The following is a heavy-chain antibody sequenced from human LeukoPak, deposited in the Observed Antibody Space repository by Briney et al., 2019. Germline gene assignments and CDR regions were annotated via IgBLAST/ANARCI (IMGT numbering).Heavy chain of an antibody. Sequence: PGGSLRLSCAASGFMFSSYWMSWVRQAPGKGLQWLANIKQDGTVQHYVDSVKGRFTISRDNAKNSLFLQMNSLRAEDTALYYCARDYTATGAMDVWGQGTTVTVS. CDR1: GFMFSSYW. J-gene: IGHJ6*02. D-gene: IGHD2-21*02. V-gene: IGHV3-7*01. CDR2: IKQDGTVQ. CDR3: ARDYTATGAMDV.